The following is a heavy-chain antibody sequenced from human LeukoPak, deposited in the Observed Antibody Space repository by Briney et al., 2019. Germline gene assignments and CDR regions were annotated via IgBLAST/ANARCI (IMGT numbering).Heavy chain of an antibody. CDR3: ARGPDYYDSSGYYHLDY. D-gene: IGHD3-22*01. Sequence: SSETLSLTCAVYGGSFSGYYWSWIRQPPGKGLEWIGEINHSGSTNYNPSLKSRVTISVDTSKNQFSLKLSSVTAADTAVYYCARGPDYYDSSGYYHLDYWGQGTLVTVSS. CDR1: GGSFSGYY. V-gene: IGHV4-34*01. CDR2: INHSGST. J-gene: IGHJ4*02.